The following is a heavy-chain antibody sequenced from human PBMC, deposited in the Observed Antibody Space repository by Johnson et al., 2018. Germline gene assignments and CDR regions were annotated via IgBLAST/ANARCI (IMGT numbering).Heavy chain of an antibody. CDR3: ARDLGRWNDAFDI. J-gene: IGHJ3*02. CDR1: GFTFSDYY. Sequence: QDQLVQSGGGLVKPGGSLRLSCAASGFTFSDYYMSWIRQAPGKGLEWVSYISSSASTIYYADSVKGRFTISRDNSKNTLYLQMNSLSAEDTAVYYCARDLGRWNDAFDIWGQGTMVTVS. V-gene: IGHV3-11*04. D-gene: IGHD3-16*01. CDR2: ISSSASTI.